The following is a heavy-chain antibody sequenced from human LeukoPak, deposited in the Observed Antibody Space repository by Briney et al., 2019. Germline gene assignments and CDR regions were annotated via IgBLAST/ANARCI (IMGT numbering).Heavy chain of an antibody. CDR2: ISWNSGSI. J-gene: IGHJ4*02. V-gene: IGHV3-9*01. CDR3: AKALWRMTTVTTLGY. D-gene: IGHD4-17*01. CDR1: GFTFDDYA. Sequence: GGSLRLFCAASGFTFDDYAMHWDRQAPGKGLEWVSGISWNSGSIGYADSVKGRFTISRDNAKNSLYLQMNSVRAEDTALYYCAKALWRMTTVTTLGYWGQGTLVTVSS.